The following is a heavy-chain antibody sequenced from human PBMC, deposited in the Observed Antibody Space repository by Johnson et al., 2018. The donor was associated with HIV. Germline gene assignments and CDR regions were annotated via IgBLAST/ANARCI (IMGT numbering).Heavy chain of an antibody. J-gene: IGHJ3*02. D-gene: IGHD6-13*01. CDR3: AKDERAAAGTRGLDAFDI. Sequence: QVLLVESGGGVVQPGRSLRLSCAASGFTFSTYGMHWVRQAPGKGLEWVAVMWYDGSNKYYADSVKGRFTISRDNSKNTLYLQMNSLRAEDTAVYYCAKDERAAAGTRGLDAFDIWGQGTMVTVSS. CDR2: MWYDGSNK. CDR1: GFTFSTYG. V-gene: IGHV3-33*06.